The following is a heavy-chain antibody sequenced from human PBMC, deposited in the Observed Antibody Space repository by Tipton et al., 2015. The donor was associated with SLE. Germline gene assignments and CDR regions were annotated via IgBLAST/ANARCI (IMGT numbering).Heavy chain of an antibody. J-gene: IGHJ4*02. Sequence: TLSLTCTVSGGSISSYYWSWIRQPPGKGLEWIGYIYYSGSTNYNPSLRSRVTISVDTSKNQFSLKLTSVTAADTAVYYCARHQEDYFDYWGQGTLVTVSS. CDR1: GGSISSYY. V-gene: IGHV4-59*08. CDR3: ARHQEDYFDY. CDR2: IYYSGST.